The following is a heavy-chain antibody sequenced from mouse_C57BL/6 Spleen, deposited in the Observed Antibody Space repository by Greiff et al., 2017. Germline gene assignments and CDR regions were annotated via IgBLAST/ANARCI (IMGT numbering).Heavy chain of an antibody. V-gene: IGHV1-80*01. CDR3: ARGWDRYFDV. J-gene: IGHJ1*03. CDR2: IYPGDGDT. CDR1: GYAFSSHW. D-gene: IGHD4-1*01. Sequence: QVQLQQSGAELVKPGASVKISCKASGYAFSSHWMNWVKQRPGKGLEWIGQIYPGDGDTNYNGKFKGKATLAAGKSSSTAYMQLSSLTSEDSAVYFCARGWDRYFDVWGTGTTVTVSS.